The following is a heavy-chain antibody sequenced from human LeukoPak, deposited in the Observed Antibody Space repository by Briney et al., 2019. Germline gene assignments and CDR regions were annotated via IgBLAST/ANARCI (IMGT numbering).Heavy chain of an antibody. CDR3: ATTPHDLARLGFPTDCSGGSCYLRT. CDR2: IYHSGST. J-gene: IGHJ6*02. V-gene: IGHV4-30-2*01. CDR1: GGSISSGVYS. D-gene: IGHD2-15*01. Sequence: KTSQTLSLTCTVSGGSISSGVYSWTWIRQPPGKGLEWIGYIYHSGSTYYNPSLKSRVTISVDRSKNQFSLKLSSVTAADTAVYYCATTPHDLARLGFPTDCSGGSCYLRTWGQGTTVTVSS.